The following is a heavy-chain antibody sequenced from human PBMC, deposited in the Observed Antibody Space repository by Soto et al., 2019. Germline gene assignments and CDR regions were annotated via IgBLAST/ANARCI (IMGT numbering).Heavy chain of an antibody. CDR1: GFTVSSNY. J-gene: IGHJ5*02. CDR2: IYSGGST. CDR3: ARDLYVTHCSGGSCYFNWFDP. V-gene: IGHV3-66*01. Sequence: GSLRLSCAASGFTVSSNYMSWVRQAPGKGLEWVSVIYSGGSTYYADSVKGRFTISRDNSKNTLYLQMNSLRAEDTAVYYCARDLYVTHCSGGSCYFNWFDPWGQGTLVTVSS. D-gene: IGHD2-15*01.